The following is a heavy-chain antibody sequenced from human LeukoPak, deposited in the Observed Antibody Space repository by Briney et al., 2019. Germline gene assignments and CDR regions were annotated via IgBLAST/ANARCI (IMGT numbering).Heavy chain of an antibody. CDR1: GGSISSYY. V-gene: IGHV4-59*01. CDR3: ARVSIVPADSTYYYYYYMDV. D-gene: IGHD2-2*01. CDR2: IYYSGST. J-gene: IGHJ6*03. Sequence: SETLSLTCTVSGGSISSYYWSWIRQPPGKGLEWIGDIYYSGSTNYNPSLKSRVTISVDTSKNPFSLKLSSVTAADTAVYYCARVSIVPADSTYYYYYYMDVWGKGTTVTVSS.